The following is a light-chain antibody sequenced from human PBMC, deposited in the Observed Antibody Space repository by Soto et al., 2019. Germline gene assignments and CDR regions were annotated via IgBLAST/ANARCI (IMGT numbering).Light chain of an antibody. CDR3: SSYTSSSTKV. CDR1: SSDVGGYNY. J-gene: IGLJ1*01. Sequence: QSALTQPASVSGSPGQSITISCTGTSSDVGGYNYVSWYQHHPGKAPKLMIYEVSNRPSGASNRFSGSKSGNTASLTISGLQAEDEADYYGSSYTSSSTKVFGTGTKLAVL. V-gene: IGLV2-14*01. CDR2: EVS.